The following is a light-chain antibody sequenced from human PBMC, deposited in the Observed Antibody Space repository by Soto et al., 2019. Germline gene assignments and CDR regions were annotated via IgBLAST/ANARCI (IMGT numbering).Light chain of an antibody. J-gene: IGKJ2*01. V-gene: IGKV3-20*01. CDR1: QSVSSSY. CDR2: GAS. Sequence: EIVLTQSPGTLSLSPGERATFSCRASQSVSSSYLAWYQQKPGQAPRLLIYGASSGATGIPDRFSGSGSGTDFTLTISRLESEDFAVYYCQQYGSSPRTFGQGTNLEIK. CDR3: QQYGSSPRT.